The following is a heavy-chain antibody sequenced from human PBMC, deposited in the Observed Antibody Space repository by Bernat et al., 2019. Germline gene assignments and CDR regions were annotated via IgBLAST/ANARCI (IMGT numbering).Heavy chain of an antibody. Sequence: EVQLLESGGGLVQPGGSLRLSCAASGFTFSTYAMSWVRQSPGKGMDWVSTILGSGCATYYADSVKGRFTISRDNSKNTLYLQMNSLGAEDTAVYYCAKVKLATSSWYGSDYWGRGTLVTVSS. CDR3: AKVKLATSSWYGSDY. J-gene: IGHJ4*02. V-gene: IGHV3-23*01. CDR2: ILGSGCAT. CDR1: GFTFSTYA. D-gene: IGHD6-13*01.